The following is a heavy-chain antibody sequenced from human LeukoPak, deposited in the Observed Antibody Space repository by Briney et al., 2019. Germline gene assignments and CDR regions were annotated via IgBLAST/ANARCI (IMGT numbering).Heavy chain of an antibody. CDR1: GFTFSSYG. Sequence: PGGSLRLSCVASGFTFSSYGMHWVRQAPGKGLEWVAVISYDGSHKYSADSVKGRFTIPRDNSKNTLYLQMNSLRTEDTAVYFCSASRPHYGDYYGLDVWGHGTTVTVSS. J-gene: IGHJ6*02. V-gene: IGHV3-30*03. D-gene: IGHD4/OR15-4a*01. CDR2: ISYDGSHK. CDR3: SASRPHYGDYYGLDV.